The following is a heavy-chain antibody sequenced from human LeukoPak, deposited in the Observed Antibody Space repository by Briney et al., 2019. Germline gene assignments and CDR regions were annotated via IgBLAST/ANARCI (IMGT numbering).Heavy chain of an antibody. CDR2: INHSGST. CDR3: ARAGYCSGGSCYSGAKWFDP. V-gene: IGHV4-34*01. D-gene: IGHD2-15*01. Sequence: SETLSLTCAVYGGSFSGYYWSWIRQPPGKGLEWIGEINHSGSTNYNPSLKSRVTISVDTSKNQFSLKLSSVTAADTAVYYCARAGYCSGGSCYSGAKWFDPWGQGTLVTVSS. CDR1: GGSFSGYY. J-gene: IGHJ5*02.